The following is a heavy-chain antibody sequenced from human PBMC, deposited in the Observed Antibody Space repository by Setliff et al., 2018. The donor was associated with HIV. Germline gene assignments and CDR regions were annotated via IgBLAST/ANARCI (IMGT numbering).Heavy chain of an antibody. CDR3: ARDFLQYGFSYFDY. J-gene: IGHJ4*02. CDR2: IYQTGTT. D-gene: IGHD3-10*01. V-gene: IGHV4-38-2*02. CDR1: GFSFNSGYY. Sequence: PSETLSLTCAVFGFSFNSGYYWGWIRQPPGKGLEWIGSIYQTGTTYYNPSRKSRVTISVDTSQNQFSLRVSAVTAADTAVYYCARDFLQYGFSYFDYWGQGTLVTVSS.